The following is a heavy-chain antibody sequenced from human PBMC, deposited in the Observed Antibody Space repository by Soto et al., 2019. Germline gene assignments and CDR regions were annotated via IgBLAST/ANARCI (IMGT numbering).Heavy chain of an antibody. V-gene: IGHV3-30-3*01. J-gene: IGHJ4*02. CDR2: ISYDGSNK. Sequence: SLRLSCAASGFTFSSSAMHWVRQAPGKGLEWVAVISYDGSNKYYADSVKGRFTISRDNSKNTLYLQMNSLRAEDTAVYYCARDKRVLRFLEWSYYFDYWGQGTLVTVSS. CDR3: ARDKRVLRFLEWSYYFDY. D-gene: IGHD3-3*01. CDR1: GFTFSSSA.